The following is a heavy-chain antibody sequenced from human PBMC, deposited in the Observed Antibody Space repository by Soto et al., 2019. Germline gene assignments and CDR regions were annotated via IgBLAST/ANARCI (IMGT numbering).Heavy chain of an antibody. D-gene: IGHD5-18*01. CDR1: GYSFTAYW. Sequence: GESLKISCQASGYSFTAYWITWVRQMPGKGLEWMATIDPSDSYVDYSPSFRGHVTFSVDRSITTVYLQWNSLKASDSAMYFCTTRARYSFYHLDFWGQGALVTVSS. CDR3: TTRARYSFYHLDF. CDR2: IDPSDSYV. V-gene: IGHV5-10-1*01. J-gene: IGHJ4*02.